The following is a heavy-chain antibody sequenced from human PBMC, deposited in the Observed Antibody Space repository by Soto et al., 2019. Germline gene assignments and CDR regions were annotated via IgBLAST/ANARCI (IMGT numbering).Heavy chain of an antibody. CDR2: IKSKTDGGTP. J-gene: IGHJ6*02. D-gene: IGHD3-10*01. CDR1: GFTFSNAW. V-gene: IGHV3-15*07. CDR3: TTDLALITMVRGVSYGRDV. Sequence: GGSLRLSCAASGFTFSNAWLNWVRQAPGKGLEWVGRIKSKTDGGTPDYAAPVKGRFTISRDDSQYTLYLQKNRLKTEYASVYSCTTDLALITMVRGVSYGRDVWGQGTTVTASS.